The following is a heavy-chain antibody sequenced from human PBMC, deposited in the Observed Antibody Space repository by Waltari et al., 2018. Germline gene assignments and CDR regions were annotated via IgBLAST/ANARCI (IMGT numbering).Heavy chain of an antibody. Sequence: QVQLVQSGAEVKKPGSSVTVSCKASGGTFSSYAISWVRQAPGQGLEWMGRIIPIFGTANYAQKFQGRVTITADKSTSTAYMELSSLRSEDTAVYYCASRRAVGYCSGGSCTQDYWGQGTLVTVSS. D-gene: IGHD2-15*01. CDR3: ASRRAVGYCSGGSCTQDY. J-gene: IGHJ4*02. CDR2: IIPIFGTA. CDR1: GGTFSSYA. V-gene: IGHV1-69*08.